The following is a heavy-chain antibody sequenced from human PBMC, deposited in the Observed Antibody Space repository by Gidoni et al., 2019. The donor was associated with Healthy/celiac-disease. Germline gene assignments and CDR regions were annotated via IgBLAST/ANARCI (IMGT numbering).Heavy chain of an antibody. Sequence: EVQLVESGGGLVQPGRSLRLSCAASGFTFDAYAMHWVRQAPGKGLEWVSGISWNSGSIGYADSVKGRFTISRDNAKNSLYLQMNSLRAEDTALYYCAKGRYYDSSGSVFDYWGQGTLVTVSS. J-gene: IGHJ4*02. CDR1: GFTFDAYA. V-gene: IGHV3-9*01. D-gene: IGHD3-22*01. CDR3: AKGRYYDSSGSVFDY. CDR2: ISWNSGSI.